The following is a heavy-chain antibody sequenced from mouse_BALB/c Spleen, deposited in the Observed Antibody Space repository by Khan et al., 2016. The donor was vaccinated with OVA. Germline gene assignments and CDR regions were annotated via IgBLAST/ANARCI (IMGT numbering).Heavy chain of an antibody. J-gene: IGHJ3*01. CDR2: IRSGGDYT. Sequence: EVELVESGGGLVKPGGPLKLSCAASGFTFSNYALSWVRQTPEKRLEWVTTIRSGGDYTYYPDSVKGRFNISRDNAKNTLYLQMSSLRSEDAALYYGAGRNYGPFAYGGQGTLVTVSA. CDR1: GFTFSNYA. V-gene: IGHV5-9-3*01. CDR3: AGRNYGPFAY. D-gene: IGHD1-1*01.